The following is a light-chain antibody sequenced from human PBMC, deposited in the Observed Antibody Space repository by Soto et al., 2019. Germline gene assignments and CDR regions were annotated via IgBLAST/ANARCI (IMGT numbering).Light chain of an antibody. V-gene: IGLV1-40*01. CDR2: GNS. Sequence: QSVLTQPPSVSGAPGQRVTISCTGSSSNIGAGYDVHWYQQLPGTAPKLLIYGNSNRPSGVPDRFSGYKSGTSASLAITGLQAEDEADYYCQSYDSSLSGSMVFGGGTLLTVL. CDR1: SSNIGAGYD. CDR3: QSYDSSLSGSMV. J-gene: IGLJ2*01.